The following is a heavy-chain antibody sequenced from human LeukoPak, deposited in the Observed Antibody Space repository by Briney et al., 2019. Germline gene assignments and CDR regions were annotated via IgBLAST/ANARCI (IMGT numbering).Heavy chain of an antibody. CDR1: GFPFSNYA. D-gene: IGHD3-10*01. Sequence: GSLRLSCGASGFPFSNYAMSWVRPAPGKGPEGVSGIVTSGSSTYHADSVKGRFTISRDNFKNTLYLQMNSLRAEDTALYYCAKESPVIRGALDYWGQGTLVTVSS. V-gene: IGHV3-23*01. J-gene: IGHJ4*02. CDR2: IVTSGSST. CDR3: AKESPVIRGALDY.